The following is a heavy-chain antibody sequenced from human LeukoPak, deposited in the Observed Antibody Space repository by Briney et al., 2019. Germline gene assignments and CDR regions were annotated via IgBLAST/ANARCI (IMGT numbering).Heavy chain of an antibody. V-gene: IGHV3-74*01. J-gene: IGHJ4*02. Sequence: GGSLRLSCAASGFTFSNYWVHWVRQAPGKGLVWVSRINPDGSTINYADSVKGRFTISRDNAKNTLYLQMNSLRAEDTAVYYCATAGNYRFDYWGQGTLVTASS. CDR2: INPDGSTI. D-gene: IGHD1-7*01. CDR1: GFTFSNYW. CDR3: ATAGNYRFDY.